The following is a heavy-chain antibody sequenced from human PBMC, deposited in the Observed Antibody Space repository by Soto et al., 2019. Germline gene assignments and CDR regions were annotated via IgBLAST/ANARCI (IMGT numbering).Heavy chain of an antibody. Sequence: PSETLSLTCAVSSGSISSSNWWSWVRQPPGKGLEWIGEIYHSGSTNYNPSLKSRVTISVDKSKNQFSLKLSSVTAADTAVYYCARIVPGQYYIDYWGQGTLVTVST. J-gene: IGHJ4*02. CDR2: IYHSGST. D-gene: IGHD6-19*01. CDR3: ARIVPGQYYIDY. CDR1: SGSISSSNW. V-gene: IGHV4-4*02.